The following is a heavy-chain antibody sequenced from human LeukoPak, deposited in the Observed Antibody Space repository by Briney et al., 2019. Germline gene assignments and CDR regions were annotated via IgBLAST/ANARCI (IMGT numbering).Heavy chain of an antibody. CDR1: GFPLSSYS. V-gene: IGHV3-48*01. CDR2: ISSSGSAI. CDR3: VRVKGRYFDY. J-gene: IGHJ4*02. Sequence: LAGGSLRLSCAASGFPLSSYSINWVRQAPGGGGVWVSYISSSGSAIYYVDSVKGRFTMSRDNAKNSLSLQMNTARAEDTAVYYYVRVKGRYFDYCGQRGLLTASS.